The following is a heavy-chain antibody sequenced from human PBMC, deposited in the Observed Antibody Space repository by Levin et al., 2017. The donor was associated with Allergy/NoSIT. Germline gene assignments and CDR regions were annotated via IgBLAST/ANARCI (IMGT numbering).Heavy chain of an antibody. D-gene: IGHD3-16*01. Sequence: GESLKISCEGSGYSFTTYWIGWVRQMPGKGLELMGIIHPSDSDVRYSPSFQGQVTISADRSIRTAYLHGGSLKASDTAKYFCARCGYRLLYGGDYYGMDVRGQGTTVTVSS. CDR1: GYSFTTYW. CDR3: ARCGYRLLYGGDYYGMDV. V-gene: IGHV5-51*01. J-gene: IGHJ6*02. CDR2: IHPSDSDV.